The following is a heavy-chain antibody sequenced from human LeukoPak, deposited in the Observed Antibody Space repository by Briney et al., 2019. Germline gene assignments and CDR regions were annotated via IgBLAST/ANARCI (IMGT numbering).Heavy chain of an antibody. V-gene: IGHV3-21*01. Sequence: AGGSLRLSCAASGFTFSSYSMNWIRQAPGKGLEWVSSISSSSGYIYHADSVKGRFTISRDNAKNSLYLQMNSLRAEDTAVYYCAREYSSSVSFDPWGQGTLVTVSS. D-gene: IGHD6-6*01. CDR2: ISSSSGYI. CDR3: AREYSSSVSFDP. CDR1: GFTFSSYS. J-gene: IGHJ5*02.